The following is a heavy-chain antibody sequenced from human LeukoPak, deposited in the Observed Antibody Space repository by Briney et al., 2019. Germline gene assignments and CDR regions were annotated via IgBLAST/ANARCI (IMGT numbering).Heavy chain of an antibody. CDR1: GFTFSSYG. D-gene: IGHD3-10*01. J-gene: IGHJ6*02. CDR3: ASFSVELWFGESAPSYYYGMDV. CDR2: IEYDGTTE. V-gene: IGHV3-30*02. Sequence: GGSLRLSCAASGFTFSSYGMHWVRQAPGKGLEWVAFIEYDGTTEYFADSVKGRFTISRDNAKNSLYLQMNSLRAEDTAVYYCASFSVELWFGESAPSYYYGMDVWGQGTTVTVSS.